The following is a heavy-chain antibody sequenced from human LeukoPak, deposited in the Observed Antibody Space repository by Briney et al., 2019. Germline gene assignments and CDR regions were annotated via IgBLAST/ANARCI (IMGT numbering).Heavy chain of an antibody. CDR1: GFTFSSYT. CDR3: AKDPDSSGSTRYFDY. Sequence: PGGSLRLSCAASGFTFSSYTMSWVRHAPGKGLEWVSAISDSGGSTYYADSVKGQFTISRDNSKNTLYLQMNSLRAEDTAVYYCAKDPDSSGSTRYFDYWGQGTLVTVSS. V-gene: IGHV3-23*01. D-gene: IGHD3-22*01. J-gene: IGHJ4*02. CDR2: ISDSGGST.